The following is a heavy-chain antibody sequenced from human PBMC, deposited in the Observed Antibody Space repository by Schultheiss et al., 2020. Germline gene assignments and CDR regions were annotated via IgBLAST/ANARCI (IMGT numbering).Heavy chain of an antibody. CDR3: ARGYCSSTSCYTDYYGMDV. CDR2: IWYDGSNK. V-gene: IGHV3-33*01. J-gene: IGHJ6*02. Sequence: GGSLRLSCAASGFTFSSYGMHWVRQAPGKGLEWVAVIWYDGSNKYYADSVKGRFTISRENAKNSLYLQMNSLRAGDTAVYYCARGYCSSTSCYTDYYGMDVWGQGTTVTVSS. CDR1: GFTFSSYG. D-gene: IGHD2-2*02.